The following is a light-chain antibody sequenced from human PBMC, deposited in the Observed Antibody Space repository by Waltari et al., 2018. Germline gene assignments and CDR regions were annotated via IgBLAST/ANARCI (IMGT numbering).Light chain of an antibody. CDR3: QQYNHWPWT. CDR2: GAS. Sequence: MTQSPGTLSASPGERVTLSCRASQTVSSNLVWYNQIPGQPPRVLIYGASTRATGVPARFSGSGSATEFTLTISSLQSEDFAVYFCQQYNHWPWTFGQGTKVEVK. J-gene: IGKJ1*01. V-gene: IGKV3-15*01. CDR1: QTVSSN.